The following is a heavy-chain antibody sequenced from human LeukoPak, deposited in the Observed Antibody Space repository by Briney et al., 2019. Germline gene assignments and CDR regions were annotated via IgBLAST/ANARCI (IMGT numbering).Heavy chain of an antibody. J-gene: IGHJ4*02. Sequence: ASVKVSCKASGYTFTGYYMHWVRQAPGQGLEWMGWINPNSGGTNYAQKFQGRVTMTRDTSISTAYMELSRLRSDDTAVYYCSSSLEMATFGGYWGQGTLVTVSS. CDR2: INPNSGGT. V-gene: IGHV1-2*02. D-gene: IGHD5-24*01. CDR3: SSSLEMATFGGY. CDR1: GYTFTGYY.